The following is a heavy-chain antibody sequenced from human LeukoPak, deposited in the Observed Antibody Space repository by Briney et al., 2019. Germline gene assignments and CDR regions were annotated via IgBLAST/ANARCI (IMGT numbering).Heavy chain of an antibody. CDR3: ARVVDDTRSDYFDY. CDR1: GYTFTSYY. Sequence: GASVKVSCKASGYTFTSYYMHWVRQAPGQGLEWMGIINPSGGSTSYAQKFQGRVTITADKSTSTAYMDLSSLRSEDTAVYYCARVVDDTRSDYFDYWGQGTLVTVSS. D-gene: IGHD3-22*01. J-gene: IGHJ4*02. V-gene: IGHV1-46*01. CDR2: INPSGGST.